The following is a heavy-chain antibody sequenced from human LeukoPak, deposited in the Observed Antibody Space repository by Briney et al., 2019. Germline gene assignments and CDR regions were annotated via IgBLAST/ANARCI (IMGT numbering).Heavy chain of an antibody. V-gene: IGHV3-49*04. CDR1: GFTFGDYA. CDR2: IRSKAYGGTI. CDR3: TRGPIQLWIHNAMDV. J-gene: IGHJ6*02. Sequence: GGSLRLSCTASGFTFGDYAMSWVRQAPGKGLEWVGFIRSKAYGGTIEYAASVKGRFTISRDDSKSIAYLQMNSLKIEDTALYYCTRGPIQLWIHNAMDVWGQGTTVTVSS. D-gene: IGHD5-18*01.